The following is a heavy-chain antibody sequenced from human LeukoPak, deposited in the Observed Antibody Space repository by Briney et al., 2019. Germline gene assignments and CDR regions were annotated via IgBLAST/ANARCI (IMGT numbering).Heavy chain of an antibody. D-gene: IGHD5-12*01. CDR3: ARESVDIVATSFDY. Sequence: PSQTLSLTCTVSGGSISSGSYYWSWIRQPAGKGLEWIGRIYTSGSTNYNPSLKSRVTISVDTSKNQFSLKLSSVTAADTAVYYCARESVDIVATSFDYWGQGTLVTVSS. CDR2: IYTSGST. CDR1: GGSISSGSYY. J-gene: IGHJ4*02. V-gene: IGHV4-61*02.